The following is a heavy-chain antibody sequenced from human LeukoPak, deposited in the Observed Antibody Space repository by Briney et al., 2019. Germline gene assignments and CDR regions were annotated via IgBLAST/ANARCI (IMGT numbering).Heavy chain of an antibody. CDR2: INHSGST. D-gene: IGHD6-19*01. CDR3: ARPHSSDWYRGYGMDV. Sequence: SETLSLTCAVYGGSFSGYYWSWIRQPPGKGLEWIGEINHSGSTNYNPSLKSRVTISVDTSKNQFSLKLSSVTAADTAVYYCARPHSSDWYRGYGMDVWGQGTTVTVSS. J-gene: IGHJ6*02. V-gene: IGHV4-34*01. CDR1: GGSFSGYY.